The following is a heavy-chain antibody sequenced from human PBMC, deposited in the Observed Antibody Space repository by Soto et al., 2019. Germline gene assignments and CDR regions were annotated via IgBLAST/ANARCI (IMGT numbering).Heavy chain of an antibody. D-gene: IGHD3-22*01. CDR3: ARDHYYDSSGYYEQGVLGAFDI. J-gene: IGHJ3*02. CDR1: GGSISSGDYY. V-gene: IGHV4-30-4*01. Sequence: QVQLQESGPGLVKPSQTLSLTCTVSGGSISSGDYYWSWIRQPPGKGLEWIGYIYYSGSTYYNPSLKSRVTRSVDTSKNQFSLKLSSVTAADTAVYYCARDHYYDSSGYYEQGVLGAFDIWGQGTMVTVSS. CDR2: IYYSGST.